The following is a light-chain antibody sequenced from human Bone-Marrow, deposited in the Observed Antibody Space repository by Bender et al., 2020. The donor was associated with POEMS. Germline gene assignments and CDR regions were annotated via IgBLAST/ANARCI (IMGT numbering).Light chain of an antibody. J-gene: IGLJ2*01. CDR3: QSWGSKTAV. CDR2: QDT. CDR1: KLGEEY. Sequence: SYELTQPPSVSVSPGQTATITCSGEKLGEEYACWYQQKPGQSPVVVIYQDTKRPSGIPERFSGSTSGNTASLTISGTQTTDEADYYCQSWGSKTAVFGGGTKLTVL. V-gene: IGLV3-1*01.